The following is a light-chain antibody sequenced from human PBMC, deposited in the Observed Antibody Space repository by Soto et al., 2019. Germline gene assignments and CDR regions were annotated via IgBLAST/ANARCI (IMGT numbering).Light chain of an antibody. Sequence: QSALTQPRSVSGSPGQSVTISCAGTTSDVGGYNYVSWYQQHPGKAPKVMMYDVSKRPSGVPDRFSGSKSGNTASLTISGLQAEDEADYYCCSYAGGYTYVFGTGTKVTVL. CDR3: CSYAGGYTYV. CDR2: DVS. J-gene: IGLJ1*01. V-gene: IGLV2-11*01. CDR1: TSDVGGYNY.